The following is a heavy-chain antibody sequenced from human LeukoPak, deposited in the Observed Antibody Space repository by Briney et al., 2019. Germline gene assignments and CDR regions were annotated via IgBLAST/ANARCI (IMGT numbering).Heavy chain of an antibody. CDR3: ASSGVYGSGSYYNYYYYYMDV. CDR1: GYTFTSYA. D-gene: IGHD3-10*01. CDR2: INTNTGNP. V-gene: IGHV7-4-1*02. Sequence: ASVKVSCKASGYTFTSYAMNWVRQAPGQGLEWMGWINTNTGNPTYAQGFTGRFVFSLDTSVSTAYLQISSLKAEDTAVYYCASSGVYGSGSYYNYYYYYMDVWGKGTTVTVSS. J-gene: IGHJ6*03.